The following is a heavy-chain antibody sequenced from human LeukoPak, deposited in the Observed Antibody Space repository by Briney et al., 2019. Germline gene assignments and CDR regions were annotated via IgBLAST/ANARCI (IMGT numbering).Heavy chain of an antibody. CDR1: GFTVSSNY. Sequence: PGGSLRLSCAASGFTVSSNYMSWVRQAPGKGLEWVSVIYSSGSTYYADSVKGRFTISRDNSKNTLYLQMNSLRAEDTAVYYCARDGYSYGDYFDYWGQGTLVTVSS. J-gene: IGHJ4*02. V-gene: IGHV3-66*03. D-gene: IGHD5-18*01. CDR3: ARDGYSYGDYFDY. CDR2: IYSSGST.